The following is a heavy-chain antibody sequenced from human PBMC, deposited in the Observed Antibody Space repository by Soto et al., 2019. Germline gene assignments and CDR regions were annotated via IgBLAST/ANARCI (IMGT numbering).Heavy chain of an antibody. J-gene: IGHJ3*02. CDR2: VHYSGNT. D-gene: IGHD1-1*01. Sequence: SETLSLTCTVSGGSISSYFWTWIRQSPGKGLQWIGYVHYSGNTNYNPSLKSRVTMSVDTSKNQFSLRLASVTAADTAVYYCARMNQLAPKRNAFDIWGQGTMVTVSS. V-gene: IGHV4-59*01. CDR1: GGSISSYF. CDR3: ARMNQLAPKRNAFDI.